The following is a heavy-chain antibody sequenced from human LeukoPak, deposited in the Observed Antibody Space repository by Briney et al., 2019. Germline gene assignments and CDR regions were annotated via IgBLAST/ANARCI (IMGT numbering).Heavy chain of an antibody. J-gene: IGHJ4*02. CDR1: GDSINNNNYY. D-gene: IGHD2-15*01. CDR3: ARDSYCSGGSCPYDY. CDR2: IYYSGST. Sequence: SETLSLTCTVSGDSINNNNYYWGWIRQPPGKGLEWIGNIYYSGSTYYNPSLKSRVTISVDTSKNQFSLKLSSVTAADTAVYYCARDSYCSGGSCPYDYWGQGTLVTVSS. V-gene: IGHV4-39*07.